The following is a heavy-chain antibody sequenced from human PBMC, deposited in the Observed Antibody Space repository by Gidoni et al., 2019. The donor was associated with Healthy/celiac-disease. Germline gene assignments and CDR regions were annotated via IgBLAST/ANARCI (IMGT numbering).Heavy chain of an antibody. CDR2: ISYDGSNK. V-gene: IGHV3-30*18. Sequence: QVQLVESGGGVVQPGRSLSLSCAASGFTFSSYGMHWVRQAPGKGLGWVAVISYDGSNKYYADAVKGRFTISRDNSKNTLYLQMNSLRAEDTAVYYCAKVYGDVWGQGTTVTVSS. CDR1: GFTFSSYG. J-gene: IGHJ6*02. CDR3: AKVYGDV. D-gene: IGHD4-17*01.